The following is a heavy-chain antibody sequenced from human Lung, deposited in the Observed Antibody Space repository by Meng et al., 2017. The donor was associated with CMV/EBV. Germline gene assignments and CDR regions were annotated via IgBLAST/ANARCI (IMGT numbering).Heavy chain of an antibody. CDR3: VTYQYDSGWTEDS. D-gene: IGHD3-16*01. Sequence: KASGGTFGSNALSWVRQAPGQGLEWMGGIIPILGLSTYAQRFQGSVTITADKSTGTGYMEVPSLRFDDTAVYYCVTYQYDSGWTEDSWGQGTLVTVSS. V-gene: IGHV1-69*10. CDR2: IIPILGLS. J-gene: IGHJ4*02. CDR1: GGTFGSNA.